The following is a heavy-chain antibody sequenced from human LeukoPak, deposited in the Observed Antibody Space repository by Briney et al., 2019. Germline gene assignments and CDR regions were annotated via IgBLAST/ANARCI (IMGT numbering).Heavy chain of an antibody. D-gene: IGHD3-3*01. CDR1: GFTVSSNY. CDR2: IYSGGST. Sequence: GGSLRLSCAASGFTVSSNYMSWVRQAPGKGLEWVSVIYSGGSTYYADSVKGRFTISRDSSKNTLYLQMNSLRAEDTAVYYCARDFWSGYPTGYWGQGTLVTVSS. J-gene: IGHJ4*02. V-gene: IGHV3-66*01. CDR3: ARDFWSGYPTGY.